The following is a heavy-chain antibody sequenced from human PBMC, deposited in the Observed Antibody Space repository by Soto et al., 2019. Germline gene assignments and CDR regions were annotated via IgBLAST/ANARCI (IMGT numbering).Heavy chain of an antibody. Sequence: ASVKVSCKASGYTFTSYGISWVRQAPGQRLKWMGWISAYNGNTNYAQKLQGRVTMTTDTSTSTAYMELRSLRSDDTAVYYCARVDSDYVWGSYRPYYYYGMDVWGQGTTVTVSS. CDR3: ARVDSDYVWGSYRPYYYYGMDV. CDR2: ISAYNGNT. V-gene: IGHV1-18*01. D-gene: IGHD3-16*02. CDR1: GYTFTSYG. J-gene: IGHJ6*02.